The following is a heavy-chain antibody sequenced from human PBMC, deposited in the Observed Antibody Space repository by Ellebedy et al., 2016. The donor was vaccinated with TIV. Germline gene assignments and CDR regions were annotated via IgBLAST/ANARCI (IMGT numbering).Heavy chain of an antibody. D-gene: IGHD3-16*01. J-gene: IGHJ6*02. CDR2: IYHSGST. V-gene: IGHV4-4*02. CDR1: GGSISSSNW. CDR3: ARILGATAYYYYYGMDV. Sequence: MPSETLSLTCAVSGGSISSSNWWRWVRQPTGKGLEWIGEIYHSGSTNYNPSLKSRVTISVDTSKNQFSLKLSSVTAADTAVYYCARILGATAYYYYYGMDVWGQGTTVTVSS.